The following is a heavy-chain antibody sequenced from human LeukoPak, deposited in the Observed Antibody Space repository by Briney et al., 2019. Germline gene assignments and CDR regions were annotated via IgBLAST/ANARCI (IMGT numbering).Heavy chain of an antibody. J-gene: IGHJ3*02. V-gene: IGHV3-74*01. CDR3: ARSGRGGAFDI. D-gene: IGHD1-26*01. CDR2: IYSDGSRT. Sequence: SGGSLRLSCAASGFTFNTYWMHWVRQGPGKGLVWVSRIYSDGSRTTYADSVRGRFTISGDNAKNTLYLQMNSPRAEDTAMYYCARSGRGGAFDIWGQGTMVTVSS. CDR1: GFTFNTYW.